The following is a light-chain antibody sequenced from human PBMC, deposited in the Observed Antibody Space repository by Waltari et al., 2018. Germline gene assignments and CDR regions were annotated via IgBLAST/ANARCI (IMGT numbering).Light chain of an antibody. CDR3: CSYAGLGIYV. CDR2: EVT. Sequence: HSGLTQPAPGSGSRGRSTPVPRTATSSAVGHYNLVFRYQQAPGKAPRLMVYEVTKRTSGVSDRFVGSKSGNTASLTISGLQSEDEDDYYCCSYAGLGIYVFGTGTKVTVL. CDR1: SSAVGHYNL. J-gene: IGLJ1*01. V-gene: IGLV2-23*02.